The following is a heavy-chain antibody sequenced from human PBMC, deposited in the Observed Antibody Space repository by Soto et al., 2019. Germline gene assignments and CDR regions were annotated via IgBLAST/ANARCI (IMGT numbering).Heavy chain of an antibody. V-gene: IGHV3-11*01. CDR1: GFTFSDYY. D-gene: IGHD1-7*01. J-gene: IGHJ3*02. CDR2: ISSSGSTI. Sequence: GVSLRLSCAASGFTFSDYYMSWIRQAPGKGLEWVSYISSSGSTIYYADSVKGRFTISRDNVKNSLYLQMNSLRAEDTAVYYCARGGKTGTTTGDAFDIWGQGTMVTVSS. CDR3: ARGGKTGTTTGDAFDI.